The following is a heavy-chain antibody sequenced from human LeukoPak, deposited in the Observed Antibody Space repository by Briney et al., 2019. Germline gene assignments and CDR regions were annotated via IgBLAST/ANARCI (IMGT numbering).Heavy chain of an antibody. Sequence: GASVKVSCMASGDTFTDYYMHWVRQAPGQGLEWMGWINPNTGVADYIHNFQGRVTMTRDTSISTAYMELISLRSDDTAVYYCVRVVRRAAAHAGNWFVPWGQGTLVTVSS. J-gene: IGHJ5*02. CDR1: GDTFTDYY. D-gene: IGHD6-13*01. CDR3: VRVVRRAAAHAGNWFVP. CDR2: INPNTGVA. V-gene: IGHV1-2*02.